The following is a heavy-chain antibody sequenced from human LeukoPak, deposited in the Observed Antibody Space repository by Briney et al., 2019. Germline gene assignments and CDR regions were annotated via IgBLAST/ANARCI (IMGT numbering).Heavy chain of an antibody. CDR1: GYTLTELS. V-gene: IGHV1-8*01. CDR3: ARALLGRYDY. J-gene: IGHJ4*02. D-gene: IGHD7-27*01. CDR2: INPNSGNT. Sequence: ASVKVSCKVSGYTLTELSMHWVRQATGQGLEWMGWINPNSGNTGYAQKFQGRVTMTRNTSISTAYMELSSLRSEDTAAYYCARALLGRYDYWGQGTLVTVSS.